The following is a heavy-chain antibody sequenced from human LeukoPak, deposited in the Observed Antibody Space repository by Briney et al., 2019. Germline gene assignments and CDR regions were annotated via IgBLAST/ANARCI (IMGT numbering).Heavy chain of an antibody. CDR1: GFTFSSYP. D-gene: IGHD3-3*01. CDR2: ISSDGSKI. J-gene: IGHJ3*01. CDR3: ARESGWGLPHAFDF. Sequence: PGGSLRLSCAASGFTFSSYPLHWVRQAPGKGLEWVTIISSDGSKIYYADSVKGRFTISRDNSKNTLYLQMNSLRAEDTAVYYCARESGWGLPHAFDFWGQGTMVTVSS. V-gene: IGHV3-30-3*01.